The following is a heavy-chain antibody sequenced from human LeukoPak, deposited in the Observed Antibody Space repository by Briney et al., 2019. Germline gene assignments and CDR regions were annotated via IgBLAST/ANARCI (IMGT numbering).Heavy chain of an antibody. CDR3: AKLGWNDVIYYFDY. V-gene: IGHV3-23*01. CDR1: GFTFSSYA. J-gene: IGHJ4*02. CDR2: ISGSGGST. D-gene: IGHD1-1*01. Sequence: GGSLRLSCAASGFTFSSYAMSWVRQAPGKGLEWVSAISGSGGSTYYADSVKGRFTISRDNSKNTLYLKMNSLRAEDTAVYYCAKLGWNDVIYYFDYWGQGTLVTVSS.